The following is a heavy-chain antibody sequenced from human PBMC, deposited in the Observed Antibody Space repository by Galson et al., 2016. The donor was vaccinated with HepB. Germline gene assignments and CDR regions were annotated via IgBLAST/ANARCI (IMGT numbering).Heavy chain of an antibody. V-gene: IGHV3-23*01. CDR2: INTDGTDT. CDR3: AKDVKWNYIWGYFDY. J-gene: IGHJ4*02. Sequence: SLRLSCAASGFAFRTYSMNWVRQTPGKGLVWAARINTDGTDTHYADSVKGRFTISRDNSKNTVYLQMNSLRAEDTAVYYCAKDVKWNYIWGYFDYWGQGTPVTVSS. D-gene: IGHD1-7*01. CDR1: GFAFRTYS.